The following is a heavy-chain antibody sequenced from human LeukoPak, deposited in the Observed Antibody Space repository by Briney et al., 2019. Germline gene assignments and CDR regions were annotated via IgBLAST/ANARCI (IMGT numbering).Heavy chain of an antibody. Sequence: SETLSLTCTVSGGSISSYYWSWIRQPPGKGLEWIGYIYYSESTNYNPSLKSRVTISVDTSKNQFSLKLSSVTAADTAVYYCAGDYSSASYRFDYWGQGTLVSVSS. CDR1: GGSISSYY. D-gene: IGHD3-10*01. J-gene: IGHJ4*02. CDR2: IYYSEST. V-gene: IGHV4-59*12. CDR3: AGDYSSASYRFDY.